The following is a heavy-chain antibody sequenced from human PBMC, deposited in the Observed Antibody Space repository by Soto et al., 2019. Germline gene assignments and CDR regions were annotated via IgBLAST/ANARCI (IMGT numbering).Heavy chain of an antibody. D-gene: IGHD3-10*02. CDR2: ISGDGSST. CDR3: ARGSKGCSGIDY. Sequence: EVQLVESGGGLVQPGGSLGLSCTASGFTFSNYWMYWVRQAPGKGLVCVSRISGDGSSTYYADSVEGRFTISRDNAKNTLYLQMNSLRVEYRAVYYWARGSKGCSGIDYCGQGILITVS. V-gene: IGHV3-74*01. CDR1: GFTFSNYW. J-gene: IGHJ4*02.